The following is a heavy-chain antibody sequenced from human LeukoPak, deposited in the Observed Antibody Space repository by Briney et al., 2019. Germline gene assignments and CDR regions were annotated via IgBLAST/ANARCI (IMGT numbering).Heavy chain of an antibody. CDR1: GGSISSYY. V-gene: IGHV4-4*07. J-gene: IGHJ5*02. Sequence: PSETLSLTCTVSGGSISSYYWSWIRQPAGEGLEWIGRIHTSGSTNYNPSLKSRVTISVDKSKNQFSLKLSSVTVADTAVYYCARDGNGWNGGDNWFDPWGQGTLVTVSS. CDR3: ARDGNGWNGGDNWFDP. D-gene: IGHD6-19*01. CDR2: IHTSGST.